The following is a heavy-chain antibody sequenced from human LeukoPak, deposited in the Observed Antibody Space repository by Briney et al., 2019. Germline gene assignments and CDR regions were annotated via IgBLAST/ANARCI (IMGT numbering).Heavy chain of an antibody. Sequence: SETLSLTCTVSGDSIRSNYWSWIRQPPGKGPEWIGHLSYSGGTNYNPSLKSRVTMSVDTSNNRFSLKLSSVTAADTAIYYCARGYSDASGRPDYWGQGALVTVSS. D-gene: IGHD1-26*01. CDR1: GDSIRSNY. J-gene: IGHJ4*02. CDR2: LSYSGGT. V-gene: IGHV4-59*08. CDR3: ARGYSDASGRPDY.